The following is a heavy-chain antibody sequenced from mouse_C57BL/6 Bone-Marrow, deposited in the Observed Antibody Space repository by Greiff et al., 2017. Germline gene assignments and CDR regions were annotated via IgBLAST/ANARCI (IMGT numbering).Heavy chain of an antibody. CDR2: IHPNSGST. D-gene: IGHD5-5*01. V-gene: IGHV1-64*01. Sequence: QVQLQQPGAELVKPGASVKLSCKASGYTFTSYWMHWVKQRPGQGLEWIGMIHPNSGSTNYNEKFKSKATLTVDKSSSTAYMQLSSLSSEGSAVCCWAKEGLPPCYAIGYWGQGTSGTVCS. CDR1: GYTFTSYW. CDR3: AKEGLPPCYAIGY. J-gene: IGHJ4*01.